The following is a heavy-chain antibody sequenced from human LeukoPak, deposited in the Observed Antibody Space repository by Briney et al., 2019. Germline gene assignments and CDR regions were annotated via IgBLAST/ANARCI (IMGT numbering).Heavy chain of an antibody. CDR2: IRGAGGAT. CDR3: VKDPQDTDGTNWFVS. Sequence: GGSLRLSCVASGFSFGNYAMSSVRQAPGKGQQWVSQIRGAGGATWYAGFARDRFTISRDNSKKTLYLQMPGLGVEDTAMYHCVKDPQDTDGTNWFVSWGQGTLLIVSS. D-gene: IGHD5-24*01. CDR1: GFSFGNYA. V-gene: IGHV3-23*01. J-gene: IGHJ5*01.